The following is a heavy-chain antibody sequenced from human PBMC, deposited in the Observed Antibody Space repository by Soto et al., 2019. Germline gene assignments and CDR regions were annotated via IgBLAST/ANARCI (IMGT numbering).Heavy chain of an antibody. Sequence: QVQLVQSGAEVKKPGSSVKVYCKASGGTFSSYAISWVRQAPGQGLEWMGGIIPIFGTANYAQKFQGRVTITADESTSTAYMELSSLRSEDTAVYYCARVGSYCGGDCYPHYFDYWGQGTLVTVSS. CDR2: IIPIFGTA. V-gene: IGHV1-69*12. D-gene: IGHD2-21*02. CDR3: ARVGSYCGGDCYPHYFDY. J-gene: IGHJ4*02. CDR1: GGTFSSYA.